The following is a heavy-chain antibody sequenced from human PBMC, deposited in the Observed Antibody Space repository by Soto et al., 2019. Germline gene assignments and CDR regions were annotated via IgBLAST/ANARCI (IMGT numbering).Heavy chain of an antibody. V-gene: IGHV3-15*07. CDR3: TTEPDYSNYFEY. J-gene: IGHJ4*02. CDR1: GFTFNNAW. CDR2: IRSKADGGTT. D-gene: IGHD4-4*01. Sequence: EVQLVESGGGLVRPGGSLRLSCVASGFTFNNAWMKWVSQAPGKGLEWVCRIRSKADGGTTDYAEHVKDRFTISRDDSKNTLHLQMNSLKNEDTAVYYCTTEPDYSNYFEYWGQGTLVTVSS.